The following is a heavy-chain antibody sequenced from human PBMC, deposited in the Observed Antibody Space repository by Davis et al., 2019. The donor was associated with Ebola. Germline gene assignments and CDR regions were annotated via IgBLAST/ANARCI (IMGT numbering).Heavy chain of an antibody. D-gene: IGHD6-19*01. Sequence: GESLKISCAASGFTFSSYGMHWVRQAPGKGLEWVAVIWYDGSNKYYADSVKGRFTISRDNSKNTLYLRMNSLRAEDTAVYYCARGGWQWLVPYFDYWGQGTLVTVSS. CDR1: GFTFSSYG. CDR3: ARGGWQWLVPYFDY. V-gene: IGHV3-33*01. J-gene: IGHJ4*02. CDR2: IWYDGSNK.